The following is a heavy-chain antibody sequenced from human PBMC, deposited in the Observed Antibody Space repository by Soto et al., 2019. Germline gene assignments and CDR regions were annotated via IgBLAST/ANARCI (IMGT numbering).Heavy chain of an antibody. CDR1: GFTFSSYA. V-gene: IGHV3-23*01. J-gene: IGHJ4*02. Sequence: GGSLRLSCAASGFTFSSYAMSWVRQAPGKGLEWVSAISGSGGSTYYADSVKGRFTISRDNSKNTLYLQMNSLRAEDTAVYYCAKEGPITMVRGPSKSADYWGQGTLVTVSS. CDR2: ISGSGGST. CDR3: AKEGPITMVRGPSKSADY. D-gene: IGHD3-10*01.